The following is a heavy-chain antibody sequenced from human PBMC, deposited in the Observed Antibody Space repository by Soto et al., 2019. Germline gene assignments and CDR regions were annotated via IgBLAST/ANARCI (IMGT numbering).Heavy chain of an antibody. D-gene: IGHD3-10*01. CDR2: IIPIFGTA. CDR1: GGTFSSYA. CDR3: ARAITMVRGVTYGMDV. J-gene: IGHJ6*02. Sequence: QVQLVQSGAEVKKPGASVKVSCKASGGTFSSYAISWVRQAPGQGLEWMGGIIPIFGTANYAQKFQGRVTITADKSTSTAYMELSSLRSEDTAVYYCARAITMVRGVTYGMDVWGQGTTVTVSS. V-gene: IGHV1-69*06.